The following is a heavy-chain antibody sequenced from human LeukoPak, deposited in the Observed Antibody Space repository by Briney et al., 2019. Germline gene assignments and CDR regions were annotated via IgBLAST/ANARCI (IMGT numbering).Heavy chain of an antibody. D-gene: IGHD3-22*01. CDR2: ISYDGSNK. J-gene: IGHJ4*02. V-gene: IGHV3-30*04. Sequence: PGGSLRLSCAASGFTFSRYAMHWVRQAPGKGLEWVAVISYDGSNKYYADSVKGRFTISRDNSKNTLYLQMNSLRAEDTAVYYCARGLDDSSGVISDYWGQGTLVTVSS. CDR3: ARGLDDSSGVISDY. CDR1: GFTFSRYA.